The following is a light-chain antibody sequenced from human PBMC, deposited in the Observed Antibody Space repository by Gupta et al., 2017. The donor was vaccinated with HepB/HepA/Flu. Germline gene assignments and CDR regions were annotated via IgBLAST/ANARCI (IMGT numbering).Light chain of an antibody. Sequence: EIVLSQSPGTLSLSPGESATLSSRASQRVSSGYLAWYQQKPGQAPRLLIYGAPSRAPGIPDRFSGSGSGTDFTLTISRLGPEDFAVYYCQQYGSSPPSITFGQGTQLEIK. CDR3: QQYGSSPPSIT. CDR1: QRVSSGY. CDR2: GAP. V-gene: IGKV3-20*01. J-gene: IGKJ5*01.